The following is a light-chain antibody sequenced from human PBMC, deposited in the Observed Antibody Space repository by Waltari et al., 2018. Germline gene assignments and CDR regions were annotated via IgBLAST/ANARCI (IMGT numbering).Light chain of an antibody. V-gene: IGLV3-27*01. J-gene: IGLJ3*02. CDR3: YSAADNNLRV. CDR1: VLSRKY. Sequence: SYELTQPSSVSVSPGQTARITCSGDVLSRKYVRWFQQKPGQAPVLVIYKDSERPSGIPERFSGSSSGTTVTLTISGAQVEDVADYYCYSAADNNLRVFGGGTKLTVL. CDR2: KDS.